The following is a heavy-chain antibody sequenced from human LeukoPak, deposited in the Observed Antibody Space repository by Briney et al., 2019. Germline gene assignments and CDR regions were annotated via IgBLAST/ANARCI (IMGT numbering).Heavy chain of an antibody. V-gene: IGHV5-51*01. CDR1: GYSFSTYW. J-gene: IGHJ4*02. Sequence: GESLQISCKGSGYSFSTYWIGWVRQMPGKGLGGMGIIYPGDSDTRYSPPFQGQVTISADKSISTAYLQWSSLKASDTAMYYCARISGSGWSIYYFDYWGQGTLVTVSS. CDR3: ARISGSGWSIYYFDY. D-gene: IGHD6-19*01. CDR2: IYPGDSDT.